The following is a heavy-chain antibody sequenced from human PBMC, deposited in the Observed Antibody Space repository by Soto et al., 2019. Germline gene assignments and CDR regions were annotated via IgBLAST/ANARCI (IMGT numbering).Heavy chain of an antibody. V-gene: IGHV3-23*01. D-gene: IGHD2-8*01. CDR2: ISGSGGST. Sequence: GGSLRLSCAASGFTFSSYAMSWVRQAPGKGLEWVSAISGSGGSTYYADSGKGRFTISRDNSKNTLYLQMNSLRAEDTAVYYCAKDERDIVLMVYAIDPGAPIGEGAWGQGTLVTVSS. J-gene: IGHJ5*02. CDR3: AKDERDIVLMVYAIDPGAPIGEGA. CDR1: GFTFSSYA.